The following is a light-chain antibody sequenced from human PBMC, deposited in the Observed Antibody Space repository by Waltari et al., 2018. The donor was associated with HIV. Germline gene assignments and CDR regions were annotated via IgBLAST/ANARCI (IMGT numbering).Light chain of an antibody. CDR2: GAN. V-gene: IGLV3-19*01. CDR3: HSRDTNSDHYV. CDR1: SLRSFF. Sequence: SSELTQDPVVSVVLGQTINITCQGDSLRSFFANWYQRRPGQAPVLVVYGANRRPSGIPDRFSASNSGNTSSLIISDSQAVDEADYYCHSRDTNSDHYVFGGGTRVIV. J-gene: IGLJ1*01.